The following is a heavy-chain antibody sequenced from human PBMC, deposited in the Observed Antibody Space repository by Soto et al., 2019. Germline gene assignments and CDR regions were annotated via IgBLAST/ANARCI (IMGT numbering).Heavy chain of an antibody. CDR2: IWYDGSNK. CDR1: GFTFSSYG. J-gene: IGHJ6*02. V-gene: IGHV3-33*01. Sequence: GGSLRLSCAASGFTFSSYGMHWVRQAPGKGLEWVAVIWYDGSNKYYADSVEGRFTISRDNSKNTLYLQMNSLRAEDTAVYYCARGAYDFWSGYSDYYYGMDVWGQGNTVPVSS. D-gene: IGHD3-3*01. CDR3: ARGAYDFWSGYSDYYYGMDV.